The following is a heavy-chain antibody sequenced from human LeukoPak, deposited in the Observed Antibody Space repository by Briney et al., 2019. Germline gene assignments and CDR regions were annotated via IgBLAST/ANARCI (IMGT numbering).Heavy chain of an antibody. CDR1: GGSISNYY. Sequence: SETLSLTCAVSGGSISNYYWNWIRQPPGKGLEWIGYIYYSGSTNYNPSLKSRVTISVDTSKNQFSLKLSSVTAADTAVYYCARRMTTVVNYGMDVWGQGTTVTVSS. V-gene: IGHV4-59*08. D-gene: IGHD4-23*01. CDR3: ARRMTTVVNYGMDV. CDR2: IYYSGST. J-gene: IGHJ6*02.